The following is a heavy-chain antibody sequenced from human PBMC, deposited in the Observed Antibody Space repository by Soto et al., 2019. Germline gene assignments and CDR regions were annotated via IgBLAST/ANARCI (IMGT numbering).Heavy chain of an antibody. Sequence: GGCLRLSCAASGFTFRNYGMYWVRQAPGKGLEWVALISYDGSNKFYADSVKGRFTISRDNSDNMLHLQMNSLRAEDTAMYYCAKERGASMIVVVPIYGLDVWGQGTTVTVSS. V-gene: IGHV3-30*18. CDR2: ISYDGSNK. CDR1: GFTFRNYG. J-gene: IGHJ6*02. D-gene: IGHD3-22*01. CDR3: AKERGASMIVVVPIYGLDV.